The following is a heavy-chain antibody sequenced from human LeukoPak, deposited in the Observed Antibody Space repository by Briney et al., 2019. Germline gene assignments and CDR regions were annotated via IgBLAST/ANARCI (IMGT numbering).Heavy chain of an antibody. J-gene: IGHJ4*02. CDR1: GYTFTSYY. D-gene: IGHD6-19*01. CDR2: INPIGGTT. Sequence: ASVKVSCKTSGYTFTSYYIHWVRQAPGQGLEWMGIINPIGGTTDYPQKFQGRVTITRDTSASTAYMELSSLRSEDTAVYYCARGIWDSSGWYDAATYWGQGTLVTVSS. V-gene: IGHV1-46*01. CDR3: ARGIWDSSGWYDAATY.